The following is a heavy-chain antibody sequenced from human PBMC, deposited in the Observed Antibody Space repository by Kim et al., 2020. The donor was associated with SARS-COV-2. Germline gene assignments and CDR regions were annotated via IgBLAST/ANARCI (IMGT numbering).Heavy chain of an antibody. Sequence: ASVKVSCKASGYNFTSHFMHWVRQAPGQGLEWMGIVSPSIGATTYAEKFQGRVTMTRDTSATTVYMELSSLRSDDTAKYYCARDLPYYDSSAYYPEWGQGTLVPVSS. V-gene: IGHV1-46*01. D-gene: IGHD3-22*01. J-gene: IGHJ4*02. CDR2: VSPSIGAT. CDR1: GYNFTSHF. CDR3: ARDLPYYDSSAYYPE.